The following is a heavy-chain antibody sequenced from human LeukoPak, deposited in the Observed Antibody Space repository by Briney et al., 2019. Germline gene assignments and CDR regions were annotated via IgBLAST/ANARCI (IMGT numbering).Heavy chain of an antibody. D-gene: IGHD3-9*01. CDR3: AREYDILTGFNWFDP. V-gene: IGHV3-21*01. CDR2: ISSSSSYI. J-gene: IGHJ5*02. Sequence: GGSLRLSCAASGFTFSSYSMNWVRQAPGKGLEWVSSISSSSSYIYYADSVKGRFTISRDNYKNSLYLQMNSLRAEDTAVYYCAREYDILTGFNWFDPWGQGTLVTVSS. CDR1: GFTFSSYS.